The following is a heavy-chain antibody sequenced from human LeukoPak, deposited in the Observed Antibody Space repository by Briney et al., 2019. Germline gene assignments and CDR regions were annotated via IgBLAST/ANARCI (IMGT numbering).Heavy chain of an antibody. Sequence: GGSLRLSCAASGFTFSDYSMNWVRQAPGKGLEWISYVGISSGNTKYADSVKGRLTISGDSAKNSVFLQMNSLRVEDTAVYYCARDHRYAFDNWGQGTLVTVSS. D-gene: IGHD5-12*01. CDR2: VGISSGNT. CDR1: GFTFSDYS. CDR3: ARDHRYAFDN. V-gene: IGHV3-48*04. J-gene: IGHJ4*02.